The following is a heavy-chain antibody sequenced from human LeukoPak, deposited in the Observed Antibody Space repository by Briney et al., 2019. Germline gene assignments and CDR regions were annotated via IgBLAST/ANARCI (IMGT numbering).Heavy chain of an antibody. D-gene: IGHD5-18*01. CDR1: GGSISSYY. V-gene: IGHV4-59*08. Sequence: SETLSLTCTVSGGSISSYYWSWIRQPPGKGLEWIGYIYYTGSTNYNPSLKSRVTISADTSKNQFSLTLGSVSATDTAVYYCVSPRGFSYGYFDYWGQGTLVTVSS. CDR3: VSPRGFSYGYFDY. CDR2: IYYTGST. J-gene: IGHJ4*02.